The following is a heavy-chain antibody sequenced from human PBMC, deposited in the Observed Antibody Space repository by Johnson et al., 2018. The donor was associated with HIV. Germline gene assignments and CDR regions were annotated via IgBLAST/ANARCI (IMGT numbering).Heavy chain of an antibody. CDR1: GSTFDDYG. J-gene: IGHJ3*02. Sequence: VQLVESGGGVVRPGGSLRLSCAASGSTFDDYGMSWVCQVPGKGLEWVSGIDWNGGRHGYVDSVKGRFTISRDNAKNSRYMEMNSLRAEETALYYCARQHNYDSSGQGGGLDIWGQGTMVTVSS. D-gene: IGHD3-22*01. V-gene: IGHV3-20*04. CDR3: ARQHNYDSSGQGGGLDI. CDR2: IDWNGGRH.